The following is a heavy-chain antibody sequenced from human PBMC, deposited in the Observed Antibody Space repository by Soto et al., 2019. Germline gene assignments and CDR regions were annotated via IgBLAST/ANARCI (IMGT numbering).Heavy chain of an antibody. D-gene: IGHD3-3*01. CDR3: ARSAYEFWLLDP. Sequence: GASVKVSCKTSGYTFTGYYMHWVRQAPGQGLEWMGIIHPSGGRTHSAQKFQGRVTMTWDTSTTTVYMELSSLRSEDTAMYYCARSAYEFWLLDPWGKGTLGTVSS. CDR2: IHPSGGRT. J-gene: IGHJ5*02. CDR1: GYTFTGYY. V-gene: IGHV1-46*01.